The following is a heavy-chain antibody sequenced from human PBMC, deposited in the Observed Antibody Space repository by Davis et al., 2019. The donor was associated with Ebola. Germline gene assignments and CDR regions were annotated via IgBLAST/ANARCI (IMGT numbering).Heavy chain of an antibody. CDR1: GFTFSSYW. CDR3: AKVGDTWELRPFAFDI. CDR2: INSDGSST. Sequence: GESLKISCAASGFTFSSYWMHWVRQAPGKGLVWVSRINSDGSSTSYADSVKGRFTISRDNAKNTLYLQMNSLRAEDTAVYYCAKVGDTWELRPFAFDIWGQGTMVTVSS. V-gene: IGHV3-74*01. D-gene: IGHD1-26*01. J-gene: IGHJ3*02.